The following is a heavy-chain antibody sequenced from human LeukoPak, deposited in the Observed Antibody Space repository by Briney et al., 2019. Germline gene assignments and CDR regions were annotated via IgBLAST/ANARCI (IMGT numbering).Heavy chain of an antibody. J-gene: IGHJ4*02. Sequence: PSETLSLTCTVSGGSISSSSYYWGWIRQPPGKGLEGIGSIYYSGSTYYNPSLKSRVTRSVDTSKNQFSLKLSSVTAADTAVYYCARVPRGDSSIDYWGQGTLVTVSS. CDR2: IYYSGST. CDR3: ARVPRGDSSIDY. D-gene: IGHD6-13*01. CDR1: GGSISSSSYY. V-gene: IGHV4-39*01.